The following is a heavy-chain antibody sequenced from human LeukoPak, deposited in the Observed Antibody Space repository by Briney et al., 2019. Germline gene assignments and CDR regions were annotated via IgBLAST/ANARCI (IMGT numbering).Heavy chain of an antibody. CDR2: FDPEDGET. J-gene: IGHJ4*02. Sequence: ASVKVSCEVSGYTLTELSMHWVRQAPGKGLEWMGGFDPEDGETIYAQKFQGRVTMTEDTSTDTAYMELSSLRSEDTAVYYCATKGYYYDSSGYYYLDYWGQGTLVTVSS. CDR1: GYTLTELS. D-gene: IGHD3-22*01. V-gene: IGHV1-24*01. CDR3: ATKGYYYDSSGYYYLDY.